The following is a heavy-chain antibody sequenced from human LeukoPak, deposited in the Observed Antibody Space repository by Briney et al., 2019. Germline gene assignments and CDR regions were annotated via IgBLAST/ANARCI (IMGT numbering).Heavy chain of an antibody. Sequence: PGGSLRLSCAASGFTFSSYAMSWVRQAPGRGLEWVSAISGSGGSTYYADSVKGRFTISRDNSKNTLYLQMNSLRAEDTAVYYCARAWYYGSGSANFDYWGQGTLVTVSS. CDR2: ISGSGGST. V-gene: IGHV3-23*01. D-gene: IGHD3-10*01. CDR3: ARAWYYGSGSANFDY. CDR1: GFTFSSYA. J-gene: IGHJ4*02.